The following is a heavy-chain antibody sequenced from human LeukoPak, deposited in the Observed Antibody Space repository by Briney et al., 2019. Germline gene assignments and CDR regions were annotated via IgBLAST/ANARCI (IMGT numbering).Heavy chain of an antibody. CDR2: ITPNNGYA. D-gene: IGHD2-2*01. Sequence: ASVKVSCKASGYAFSNSGISWVRQAPGQGLEWMGWITPNNGYAHYAQKLQGRATMTTDTFTSTAYMELRSLRSDDTAVYYCARNKSTTLGDYWGQGTLVTVPS. CDR1: GYAFSNSG. CDR3: ARNKSTTLGDY. J-gene: IGHJ4*02. V-gene: IGHV1-18*01.